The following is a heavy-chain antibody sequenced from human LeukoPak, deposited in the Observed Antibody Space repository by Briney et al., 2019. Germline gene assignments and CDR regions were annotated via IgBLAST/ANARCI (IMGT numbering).Heavy chain of an antibody. D-gene: IGHD3-22*01. Sequence: PGGSMRLSCAASGFTVSSNYMGWVSQAAGKGLEWDSFIYSGGSTYYADSVKGRFTLSRDNSKNTLYLQMNSLRAEDTAVYYCARDLSWYYYDSSGYLLDYWGQGTLVTVSS. CDR2: IYSGGST. J-gene: IGHJ4*02. CDR3: ARDLSWYYYDSSGYLLDY. V-gene: IGHV3-53*01. CDR1: GFTVSSNY.